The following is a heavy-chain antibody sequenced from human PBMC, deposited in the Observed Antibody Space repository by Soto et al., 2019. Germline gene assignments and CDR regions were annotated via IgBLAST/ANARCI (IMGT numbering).Heavy chain of an antibody. CDR2: LIPLFRTP. V-gene: IGHV1-69*12. Sequence: QVQLVQSGAEVKKPGSSVKVSCKASGGTFSSSAFSWVRQAPGQGLEWMGGLIPLFRTPDYGQRFQGRVTMTADESAGTVYMELRGLRSEDTAVYFCARDKGRQQLGGNYYYITDIWGQGTTVTVSS. CDR1: GGTFSSSA. D-gene: IGHD3-3*02. CDR3: ARDKGRQQLGGNYYYITDI. J-gene: IGHJ6*02.